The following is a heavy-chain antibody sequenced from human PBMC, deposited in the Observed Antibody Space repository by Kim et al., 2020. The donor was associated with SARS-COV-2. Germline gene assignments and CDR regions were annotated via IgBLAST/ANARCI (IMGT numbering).Heavy chain of an antibody. V-gene: IGHV1-8*01. Sequence: NTGYAQKFQGRVTMTRNTSISTAYMELSSLRSEDTAVYYCARIGGFGDSVWGQGTLVTVSS. CDR2: NT. J-gene: IGHJ4*02. CDR3: ARIGGFGDSV. D-gene: IGHD3-10*01.